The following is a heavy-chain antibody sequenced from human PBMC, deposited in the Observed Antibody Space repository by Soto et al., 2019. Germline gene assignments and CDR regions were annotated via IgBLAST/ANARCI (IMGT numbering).Heavy chain of an antibody. CDR1: GGTFSSYA. Sequence: QVQLVQSGAEVKKPGSSVKVSCKASGGTFSSYAISWVRQAPGQGLEWMGGIIPIFGTANYAQKFQGRVTITADESTSTAYMELSSLRSEDTAVYYCARDSARLRLGELSTTYLYFDLWGRGTLVTVSS. J-gene: IGHJ2*01. CDR2: IIPIFGTA. V-gene: IGHV1-69*01. CDR3: ARDSARLRLGELSTTYLYFDL. D-gene: IGHD3-16*02.